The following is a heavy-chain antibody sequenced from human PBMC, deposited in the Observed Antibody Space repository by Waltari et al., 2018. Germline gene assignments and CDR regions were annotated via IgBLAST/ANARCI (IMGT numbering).Heavy chain of an antibody. CDR3: ARDHSTWSDWYFDL. CDR1: GFMFTDSF. Sequence: QVQLVESGGGLVKPGESLRLSCAASGFMFTDSFLTWIRQATGKGLDWVSYISGGSTTIYYADSVKGRFTISRDNAKNSLYLQMNSLRADDTAVYYCARDHSTWSDWYFDLWGRGTLVTVSS. V-gene: IGHV3-11*01. CDR2: ISGGSTTI. D-gene: IGHD1-1*01. J-gene: IGHJ2*01.